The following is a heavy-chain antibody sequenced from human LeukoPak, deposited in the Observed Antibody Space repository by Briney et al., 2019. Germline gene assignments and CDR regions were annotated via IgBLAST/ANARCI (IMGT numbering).Heavy chain of an antibody. CDR2: IIPIFGTA. V-gene: IGHV1-69*13. D-gene: IGHD1-26*01. CDR1: GGTFSSYA. J-gene: IGHJ4*02. Sequence: SVKVSCKASGGTFSSYAISWVRQAPGQGLEWMGGIIPIFGTANYAQKFQGRVTITADESTSTAYMELSSLRAEDTAVYYCAKHLVGATSGPSFDYWGQGTLVTVSS. CDR3: AKHLVGATSGPSFDY.